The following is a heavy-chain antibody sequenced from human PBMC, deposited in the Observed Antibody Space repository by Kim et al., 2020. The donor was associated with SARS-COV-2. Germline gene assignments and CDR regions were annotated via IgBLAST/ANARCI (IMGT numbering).Heavy chain of an antibody. J-gene: IGHJ4*02. Sequence: ADSVEGRFTVSRDNSKNTLYLQMNSLRAGDTAVYYCAKEGYCGWSYYFDYWGRGTLVTVSS. V-gene: IGHV3-30*02. D-gene: IGHD5-12*01. CDR3: AKEGYCGWSYYFDY.